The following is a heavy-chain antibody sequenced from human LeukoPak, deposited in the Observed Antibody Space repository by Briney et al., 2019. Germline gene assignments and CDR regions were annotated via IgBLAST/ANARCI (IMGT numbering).Heavy chain of an antibody. CDR2: ISSSSSHI. D-gene: IGHD3-10*01. CDR3: ARDRKYLYYGMEV. Sequence: GGSLRLSCAASGFTFSSYSMNWVRQAPGKGLEWVSYISSSSSHIYYADSVKGRFTISRDNAKNSLYLQMNSLRAEDTAVYYCARDRKYLYYGMEVWGQGTTVTVSS. V-gene: IGHV3-48*01. CDR1: GFTFSSYS. J-gene: IGHJ6*02.